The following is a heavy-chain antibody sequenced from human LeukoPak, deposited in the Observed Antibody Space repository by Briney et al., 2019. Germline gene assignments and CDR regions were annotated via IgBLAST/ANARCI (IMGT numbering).Heavy chain of an antibody. J-gene: IGHJ4*02. CDR3: AKESPYTSPRNYYFDY. CDR1: GFMFSSYW. Sequence: GGSLRLSCAASGFMFSSYWMTWVRQAPGKGLEWVSAISSTGGATYYADSVKGRFAISRDNSRNTVDLQMNSLRADDTAVYYCAKESPYTSPRNYYFDYWGQGALVTVSS. V-gene: IGHV3-23*01. CDR2: ISSTGGAT. D-gene: IGHD4-11*01.